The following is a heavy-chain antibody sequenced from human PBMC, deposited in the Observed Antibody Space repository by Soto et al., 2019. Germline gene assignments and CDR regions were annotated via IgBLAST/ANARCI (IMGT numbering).Heavy chain of an antibody. CDR3: ARDSSASATSYSFGY. Sequence: ASVKVSCKASGYKFINHYIHWVRQAPGVGLEWMGIINPNGGGTDYAQKLQGRVTMTTDTYASTVHMELSSLRSEDTAVYFCARDSSASATSYSFGYWGQGTLVTVSS. D-gene: IGHD3-10*01. CDR2: INPNGGGT. J-gene: IGHJ4*02. V-gene: IGHV1-46*01. CDR1: GYKFINHY.